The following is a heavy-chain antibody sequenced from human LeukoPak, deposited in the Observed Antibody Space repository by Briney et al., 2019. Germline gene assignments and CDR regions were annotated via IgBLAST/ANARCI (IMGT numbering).Heavy chain of an antibody. J-gene: IGHJ3*02. D-gene: IGHD2-2*01. CDR2: INHSGST. CDR3: ARGRGGPAATDAFDI. V-gene: IGHV4-34*01. Sequence: SETLSLTCAVYGGSFSGYYWSWIRQPPGKGLEWIGEINHSGSTNYNPSLKSRVTISVDTSKNQFPLKLSSVTAADTAVYYCARGRGGPAATDAFDIWGQGTMVTVSS. CDR1: GGSFSGYY.